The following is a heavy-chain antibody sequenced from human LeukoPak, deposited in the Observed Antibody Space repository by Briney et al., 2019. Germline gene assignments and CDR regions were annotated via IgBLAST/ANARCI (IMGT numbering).Heavy chain of an antibody. D-gene: IGHD6-19*01. Sequence: GGSLRLSCAASGFSFSSYAMSWVRQAPGKGLEWVSSISGGGTTTYYADSVEGRFTISRDNSKNTLYLQMDSLRVEDTAEYYCAKGDRSSGWRWGQGTLVTVSS. CDR1: GFSFSSYA. V-gene: IGHV3-23*01. CDR3: AKGDRSSGWR. J-gene: IGHJ4*02. CDR2: ISGGGTTT.